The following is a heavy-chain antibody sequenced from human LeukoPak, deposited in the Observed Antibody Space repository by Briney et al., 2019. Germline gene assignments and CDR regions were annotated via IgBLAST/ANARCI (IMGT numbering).Heavy chain of an antibody. D-gene: IGHD5-18*01. CDR3: AKAGWIQLWSIDY. V-gene: IGHV3-7*01. Sequence: GGSLRLSCAASGFTFSSYWMSWVRQAPGKGLEWVANIKQDGSEKYYVDSVKGRFTISRDNAKNSLYLQMNSLRAEDTAVYYCAKAGWIQLWSIDYWGQGTLVTVSS. J-gene: IGHJ4*02. CDR1: GFTFSSYW. CDR2: IKQDGSEK.